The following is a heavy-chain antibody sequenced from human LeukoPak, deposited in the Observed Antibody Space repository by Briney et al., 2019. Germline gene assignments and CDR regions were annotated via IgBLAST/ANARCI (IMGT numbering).Heavy chain of an antibody. Sequence: SETLSLTCAVYGGSFSGYYWSWIRQPPGKGLEWIGEINHSGSTNYNPSLKSRVTISVDTSKNQFSLKLSSVTAADTAVYYCARDGYSGYDSSSYYYYGMDVRGKGTTVTVSS. V-gene: IGHV4-34*01. J-gene: IGHJ6*04. CDR1: GGSFSGYY. D-gene: IGHD5-12*01. CDR3: ARDGYSGYDSSSYYYYGMDV. CDR2: INHSGST.